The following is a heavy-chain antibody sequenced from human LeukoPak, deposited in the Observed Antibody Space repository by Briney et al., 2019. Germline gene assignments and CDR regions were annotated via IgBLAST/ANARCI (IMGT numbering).Heavy chain of an antibody. CDR2: IRFDGSNK. J-gene: IGHJ6*03. CDR1: GFTFTDYG. CDR3: AKDGYYDSSGYSYYYYYMDV. D-gene: IGHD3-22*01. Sequence: GGSLRLFCAASGFTFTDYGMHWVRQAPGKGLEWVTFIRFDGSNKDYADSVKGRFTISRDNSKNTLFLQMNSLRAEDTAVYYCAKDGYYDSSGYSYYYYYMDVWGKGTTVTVSS. V-gene: IGHV3-30*02.